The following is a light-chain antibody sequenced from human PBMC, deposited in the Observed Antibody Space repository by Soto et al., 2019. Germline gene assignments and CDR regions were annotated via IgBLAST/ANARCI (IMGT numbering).Light chain of an antibody. CDR3: EQYCSLPWT. V-gene: IGKV3-20*01. CDR1: QSLSDNY. J-gene: IGKJ1*01. CDR2: STS. Sequence: EIVLTQSPGTLSLSPGERATLSCRASQSLSDNYLAWYQQKSDQAPRLLIYSTSSRAPGIPDRFSGSGSGTDFTLTISRLEPEDFAVYHCEQYCSLPWTFGQGTKLEI.